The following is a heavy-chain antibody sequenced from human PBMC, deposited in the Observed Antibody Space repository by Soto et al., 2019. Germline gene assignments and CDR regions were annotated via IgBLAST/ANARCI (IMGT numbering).Heavy chain of an antibody. V-gene: IGHV4-34*01. CDR2: INHSGST. Sequence: LSLTRAVYGGSFSGYYWSWIRQPPGKGLEWIGEINHSGSTNYNPSLKSRVTISVDTSKNQFSLKLSSVTAADTAVYYCARGPVYGDYDVWGQGTLVTVSS. CDR3: ARGPVYGDYDV. D-gene: IGHD4-17*01. J-gene: IGHJ4*02. CDR1: GGSFSGYY.